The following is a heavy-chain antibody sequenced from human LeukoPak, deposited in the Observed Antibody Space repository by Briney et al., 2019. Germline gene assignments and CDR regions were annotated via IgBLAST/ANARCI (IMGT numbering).Heavy chain of an antibody. CDR3: ARIREYYYDSSGCDY. CDR2: IYYSGST. CDR1: GGSFSGYY. V-gene: IGHV4-34*01. D-gene: IGHD3-22*01. J-gene: IGHJ4*02. Sequence: SETLSLTCAVYGGSFSGYYWSWIRQPPGKGLEWIGSIYYSGSTYYNPSLKSRVTISVDTSKNQFSLKLSSVTAADTAVYYCARIREYYYDSSGCDYWGQGTLVTVSS.